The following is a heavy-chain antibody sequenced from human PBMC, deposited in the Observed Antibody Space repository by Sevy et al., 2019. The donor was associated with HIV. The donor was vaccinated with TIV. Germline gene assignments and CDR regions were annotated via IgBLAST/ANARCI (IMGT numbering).Heavy chain of an antibody. J-gene: IGHJ4*02. D-gene: IGHD6-13*01. CDR3: VKIMYSSSWWGMGYFDY. CDR2: ISSNGGST. Sequence: GGSLRLSCSASGFTFSSYAMHWVRQTPGKGLEYVSAISSNGGSTYYADSVKGRFTISRDNSKNTLYLQMSSLRAEDTAVYYCVKIMYSSSWWGMGYFDYWGQGTLVTVSS. CDR1: GFTFSSYA. V-gene: IGHV3-64D*06.